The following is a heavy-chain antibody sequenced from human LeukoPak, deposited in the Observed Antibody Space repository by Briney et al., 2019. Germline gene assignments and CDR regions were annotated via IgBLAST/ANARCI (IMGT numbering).Heavy chain of an antibody. CDR3: ARGKRQTGY. CDR2: INHSGST. V-gene: IGHV4-34*01. CDR1: GGSFSGYY. J-gene: IGHJ4*02. Sequence: SETLSLTCAVYGGSFSGYYWSWIRQPPGKGLEWIGEINHSGSTNYNPSLKSRVTISVDTSKNQFSLKLSSVTAADTAVYYCARGKRQTGYWGQGTLVTVSS. D-gene: IGHD1-1*01.